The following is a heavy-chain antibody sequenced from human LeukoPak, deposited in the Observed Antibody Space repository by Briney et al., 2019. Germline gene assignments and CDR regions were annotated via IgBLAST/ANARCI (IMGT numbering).Heavy chain of an antibody. CDR1: GYTFTGYY. J-gene: IGHJ4*02. CDR3: ARLPVDSGSYYMFDY. V-gene: IGHV1-2*02. D-gene: IGHD3-10*01. Sequence: GSVKVSCKASGYTFTGYYMHWVRQAPGQGLEWMGWINPNSGGTNYAQKFQGRVTMTRDTSISTAYMELSRLRSDDTAVYYCARLPVDSGSYYMFDYWGQGTLVTVSS. CDR2: INPNSGGT.